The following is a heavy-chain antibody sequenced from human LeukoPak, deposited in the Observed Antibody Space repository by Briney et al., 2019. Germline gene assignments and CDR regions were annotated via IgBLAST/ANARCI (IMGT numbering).Heavy chain of an antibody. J-gene: IGHJ4*02. V-gene: IGHV4-59*01. D-gene: IGHD4-23*01. CDR2: MLYSGST. CDR3: ARAPGVVTSFDY. CDR1: GASISNYY. Sequence: PSETLSLTCTVSGASISNYYWSWIRQSPGKGLEWIGYMLYSGSTNQNPSLRSRVTISVDTSKNQVSLKLSSVTAADTAVYYCARAPGVVTSFDYWGQGTLVSVSS.